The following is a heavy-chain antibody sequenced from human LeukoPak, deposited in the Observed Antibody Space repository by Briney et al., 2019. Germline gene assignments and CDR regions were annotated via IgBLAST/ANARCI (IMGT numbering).Heavy chain of an antibody. D-gene: IGHD5-24*01. Sequence: ASVKVSCKASGYTFTSYDINWVRQATGQGLEWMGWMNPNGGNTGYAQKFQGRVTMTRNTSISTAYMELSSLRSEDTAVYYCARRRDPRKTNNWFDPWGQGTLVTVSS. CDR1: GYTFTSYD. V-gene: IGHV1-8*01. J-gene: IGHJ5*02. CDR2: MNPNGGNT. CDR3: ARRRDPRKTNNWFDP.